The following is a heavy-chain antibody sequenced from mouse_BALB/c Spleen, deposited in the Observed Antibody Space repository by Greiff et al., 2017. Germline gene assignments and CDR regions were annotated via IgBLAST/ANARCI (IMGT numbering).Heavy chain of an antibody. D-gene: IGHD1-1*01. V-gene: IGHV1-87*01. CDR2: IYPGDGDT. CDR1: GYTFTSYW. CDR3: ARGYYGSGAMDY. Sequence: VKLVESGAELARPGASVKLSCKASGYTFTSYWMQWVKQRPGQGLEWIGAIYPGDGDTRYTQKFKGKATLTADKSSSTAYMQLSSLASEDSAVYYCARGYYGSGAMDYWGQGTSVTVSS. J-gene: IGHJ4*01.